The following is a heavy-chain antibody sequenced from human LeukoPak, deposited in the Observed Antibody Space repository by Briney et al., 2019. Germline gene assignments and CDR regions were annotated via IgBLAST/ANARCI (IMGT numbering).Heavy chain of an antibody. CDR1: GGSFSGYY. D-gene: IGHD2-2*01. Sequence: SETLSLTCAVYGGSFSGYYWSWIRQPPGKGLEWIGEINHSGSTNYNPSLKSRVTISVDTSKNQFSLKQSSVTAADTAVYYCARGRSHCSSTSCSPSPWFDPWGQGTLVTVSS. J-gene: IGHJ5*02. V-gene: IGHV4-34*01. CDR3: ARGRSHCSSTSCSPSPWFDP. CDR2: INHSGST.